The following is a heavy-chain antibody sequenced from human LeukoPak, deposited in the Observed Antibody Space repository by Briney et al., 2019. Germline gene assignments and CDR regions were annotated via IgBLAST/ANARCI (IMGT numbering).Heavy chain of an antibody. D-gene: IGHD3-16*02. CDR1: GFTFSSYS. CDR3: ARGGTRTSMITFGGVIVSPGGFDP. CDR2: ISSSSGTI. V-gene: IGHV3-48*01. Sequence: PGGSLRLSCAASGFTFSSYSMNWVRQAPGKGLEWVSYISSSSGTIYHADSVKGRFTISRDNAKNSLYLQMNSLRAEDTAVYYCARGGTRTSMITFGGVIVSPGGFDPWGQGTLVTVSS. J-gene: IGHJ5*02.